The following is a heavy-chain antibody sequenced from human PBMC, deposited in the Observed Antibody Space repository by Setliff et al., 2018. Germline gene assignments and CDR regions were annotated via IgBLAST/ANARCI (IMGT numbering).Heavy chain of an antibody. D-gene: IGHD3-22*01. V-gene: IGHV1-18*01. CDR2: ISAYNGNT. CDR1: GYTFTSYG. J-gene: IGHJ4*02. Sequence: ASVKVSCKASGYTFTSYGISWVRQAPGQGLEWMGWISAYNGNTNYAQKLQGRVTMTTDTSTSTAYMELRSLRSDDTAVYYCAREAPIHMSGYYYVKIDYWGQGTLVTV. CDR3: AREAPIHMSGYYYVKIDY.